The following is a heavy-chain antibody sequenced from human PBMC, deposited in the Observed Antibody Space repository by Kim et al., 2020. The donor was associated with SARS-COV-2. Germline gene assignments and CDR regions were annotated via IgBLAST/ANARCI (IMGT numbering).Heavy chain of an antibody. CDR3: AKVDMITFGGVIVPPDY. V-gene: IGHV3-23*01. Sequence: GGSLRLSCAASGFTFSSYAMSWVRQAPGKGLEWVSAISGSGGSTYYADSVKGRFTISRDNSKNTLYLQMNSLRAEDTAVYYCAKVDMITFGGVIVPPDYWGQGTLVTVSS. CDR2: ISGSGGST. J-gene: IGHJ4*02. CDR1: GFTFSSYA. D-gene: IGHD3-16*02.